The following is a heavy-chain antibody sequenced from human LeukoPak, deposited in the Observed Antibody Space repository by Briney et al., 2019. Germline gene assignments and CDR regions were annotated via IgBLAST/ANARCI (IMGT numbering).Heavy chain of an antibody. CDR1: GFSLSTSGVG. D-gene: IGHD3-3*01. J-gene: IGHJ4*02. CDR2: IYWNDDK. V-gene: IGHV2-5*01. Sequence: SGPTLVKPTQTLTLTCTFSGFSLSTSGVGVGWIRQPPGKALEWLALIYWNDDKRYSPSLKSRLTITKDTSKNQVVLTMTNMDPVDTATYHCARENTWKYDFWSGLQYYFDYWGQGTLVTVSS. CDR3: ARENTWKYDFWSGLQYYFDY.